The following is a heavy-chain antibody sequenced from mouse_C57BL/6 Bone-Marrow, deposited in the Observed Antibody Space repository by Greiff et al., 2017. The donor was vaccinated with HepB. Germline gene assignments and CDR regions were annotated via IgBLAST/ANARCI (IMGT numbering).Heavy chain of an antibody. CDR3: ARDNDYDDYAMDY. CDR1: GYTFTSYW. V-gene: IGHV1-55*01. CDR2: IYPGSGST. D-gene: IGHD2-4*01. J-gene: IGHJ4*01. Sequence: VQLQQSGAELVKPGASVKMSCKASGYTFTSYWITWVKQRPGQGLEWIGDIYPGSGSTNYNEKFKSKATLTVDTSSSTAYMQLSSLTSEDSAVYYCARDNDYDDYAMDYWGQGTSVTVSS.